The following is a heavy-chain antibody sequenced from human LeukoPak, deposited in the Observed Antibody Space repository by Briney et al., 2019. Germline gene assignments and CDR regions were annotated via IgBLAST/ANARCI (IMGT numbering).Heavy chain of an antibody. Sequence: GGSLRLSCAASGFTFSSYAMSWVRQAPGKGLEWVSAIRSSGGSTYYADSVKGRFTTSRDNSKNTLYLQMSSLRAEDTAVYYCARVAVSGPTGWFDSWGQGTLVIVSS. V-gene: IGHV3-23*01. D-gene: IGHD2-8*02. CDR1: GFTFSSYA. CDR3: ARVAVSGPTGWFDS. CDR2: IRSSGGST. J-gene: IGHJ5*01.